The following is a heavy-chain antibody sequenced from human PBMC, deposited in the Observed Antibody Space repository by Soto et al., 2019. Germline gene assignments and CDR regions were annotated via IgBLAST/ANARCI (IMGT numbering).Heavy chain of an antibody. D-gene: IGHD4-17*01. Sequence: QVQLVESGGGVVQPGRSLRLSCAASGFTFSSYGMHWVRQAPGKGLEWVAVIWYDGSNKYYADSVKGRFTISRDNSKNTLYLQMNSLRAEDTAAYYCARDHTVTTTGWFDPWGQGTLVPVSS. CDR2: IWYDGSNK. CDR1: GFTFSSYG. J-gene: IGHJ5*02. CDR3: ARDHTVTTTGWFDP. V-gene: IGHV3-33*01.